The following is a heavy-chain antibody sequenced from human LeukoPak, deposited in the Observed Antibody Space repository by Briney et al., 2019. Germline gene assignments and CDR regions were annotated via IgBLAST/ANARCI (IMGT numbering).Heavy chain of an antibody. J-gene: IGHJ4*02. CDR1: GYTLTELS. CDR3: ATGFLRYCSGGSCLLVY. CDR2: FDPEDGET. Sequence: ASVKVSCKVSGYTLTELSMHWVRQAPGKGLEWMGGFDPEDGETIYALKFQGRVTMTEDTSTDTAYMELSSLRSEDTAVYYCATGFLRYCSGGSCLLVYWGQGTLVTVSS. D-gene: IGHD2-15*01. V-gene: IGHV1-24*01.